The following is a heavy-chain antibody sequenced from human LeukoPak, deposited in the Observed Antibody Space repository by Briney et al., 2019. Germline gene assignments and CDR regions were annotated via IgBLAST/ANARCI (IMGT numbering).Heavy chain of an antibody. CDR3: AGDAYRDRDFDF. V-gene: IGHV3-11*04. CDR2: ISSGSTI. D-gene: IGHD4-11*01. Sequence: PGGSLRLSCAASGFTFSDYYMSWIRQAPGKGLEWVSYISSGSTIYYADSVKGRFTISRDNAKNSLYLQMNSLRAEDTAVYYCAGDAYRDRDFDFWGQGSLVTVSS. J-gene: IGHJ4*02. CDR1: GFTFSDYY.